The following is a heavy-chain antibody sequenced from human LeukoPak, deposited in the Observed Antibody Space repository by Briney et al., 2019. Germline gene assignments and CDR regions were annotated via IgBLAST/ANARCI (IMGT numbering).Heavy chain of an antibody. J-gene: IGHJ4*02. D-gene: IGHD2-15*01. Sequence: GGSLRLSCAASGFTFSSYAMSWVRQAPGKGLEWVSAISNSGGRTYYADSVKGRFTISRDNSKNTLYLQMNSLRAEDTAIYYCAKDPGGYCSGGSCYHRYFDYWGQGTLVIVSS. V-gene: IGHV3-23*01. CDR3: AKDPGGYCSGGSCYHRYFDY. CDR1: GFTFSSYA. CDR2: ISNSGGRT.